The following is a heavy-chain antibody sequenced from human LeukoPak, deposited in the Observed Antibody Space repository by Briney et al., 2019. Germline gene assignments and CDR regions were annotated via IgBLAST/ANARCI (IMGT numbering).Heavy chain of an antibody. CDR2: ISWNSGSI. J-gene: IGHJ4*02. D-gene: IGHD3-10*01. CDR3: AKGAWFGELFTPPDY. Sequence: PGRSLRLSCAASGFTFDDYAMHWVRQAPGKGLEWVSGISWNSGSIGYADSVKGRFTISRDNAKNSLYLQTNSLRAEDTALYYCAKGAWFGELFTPPDYWGQGTLVTVSS. CDR1: GFTFDDYA. V-gene: IGHV3-9*01.